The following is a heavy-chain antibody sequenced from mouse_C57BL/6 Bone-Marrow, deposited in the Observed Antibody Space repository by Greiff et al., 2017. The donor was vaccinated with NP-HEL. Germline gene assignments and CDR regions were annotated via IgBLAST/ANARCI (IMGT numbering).Heavy chain of an antibody. CDR1: GYTFTSYW. CDR3: ARHPHYSGSSPFDY. D-gene: IGHD1-1*01. V-gene: IGHV1-69*01. Sequence: QVQLQQPGAELVMPGASVKLSCKASGYTFTSYWMHWVKQRPGQGLEWIGEIAPSDSYTYYNQKFKGKSTLTVDKSSSTAYMQLSSLTSEDSAVYYCARHPHYSGSSPFDYWGQGTTLTVSS. J-gene: IGHJ2*01. CDR2: IAPSDSYT.